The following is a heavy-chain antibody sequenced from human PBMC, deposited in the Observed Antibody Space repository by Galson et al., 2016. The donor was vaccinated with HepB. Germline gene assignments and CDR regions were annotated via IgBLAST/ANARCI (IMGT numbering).Heavy chain of an antibody. D-gene: IGHD6-13*01. CDR3: ARDLRGEHQLSNSFDP. J-gene: IGHJ5*02. CDR1: GFTFSHYG. Sequence: SLRLSCAASGFTFSHYGLHWVRQAPGKGLEWVAVISYAGNNRYYADSLKGRFTISRDNSKNTYLQMHSLRVEDTAIYYCARDLRGEHQLSNSFDPWGQGTLVTVSS. V-gene: IGHV3-30*03. CDR2: ISYAGNNR.